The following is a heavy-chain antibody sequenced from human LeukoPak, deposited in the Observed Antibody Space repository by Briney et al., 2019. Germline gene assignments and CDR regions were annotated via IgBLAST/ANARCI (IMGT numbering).Heavy chain of an antibody. J-gene: IGHJ4*02. CDR3: TTVTLRPVGL. CDR2: IKSKTDGGTI. V-gene: IGHV3-15*05. Sequence: GGSLRLSCAASGLTFSSNCMSWVRRAPGNGLEWVGRIKSKTDGGTIDYAAPVKGRFTISRDDSKNTLFLQVNSLKIEDTAVYYCTTVTLRPVGLWDQGTLVTVSS. CDR1: GLTFSSNC. D-gene: IGHD3-10*01.